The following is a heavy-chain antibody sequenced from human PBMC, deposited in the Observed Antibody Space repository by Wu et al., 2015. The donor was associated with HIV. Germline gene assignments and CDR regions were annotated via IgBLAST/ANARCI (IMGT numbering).Heavy chain of an antibody. CDR1: GGTFSSYA. CDR3: AGGPDKYSSSWYPTSYYYMDV. CDR2: IIPIFGTA. V-gene: IGHV1-69*12. D-gene: IGHD6-13*01. Sequence: QVQLVQSGAEVKKPGSSVKVSCKASGGTFSSYAISWVRQAPGQGLEWMGGIIPIFGTANYAQKFQGRVTITADESTSTAYMELSSLRSEDTAVYYCAGGPDKYSSSWYPTSYYYMDVWGKGTTVTVSS. J-gene: IGHJ6*03.